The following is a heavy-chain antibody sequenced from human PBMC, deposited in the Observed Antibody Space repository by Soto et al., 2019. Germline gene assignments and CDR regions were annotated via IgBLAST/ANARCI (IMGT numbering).Heavy chain of an antibody. CDR1: GGPISSYY. J-gene: IGHJ3*02. Sequence: QVQLQESAPELVKPSETLSLTCTVSGGPISSYYWSWIRQPPGKGLEWIGYIYYSGSTNYNPSLKSRVNISVDTSKNQFSLKLSSVTAADTAVYYCAGDGGREITMVRGVLAFEIWGQGTMVTVPS. D-gene: IGHD3-10*01. V-gene: IGHV4-59*01. CDR3: AGDGGREITMVRGVLAFEI. CDR2: IYYSGST.